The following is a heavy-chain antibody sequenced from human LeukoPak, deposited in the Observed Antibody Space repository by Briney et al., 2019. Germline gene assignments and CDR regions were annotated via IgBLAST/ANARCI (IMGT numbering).Heavy chain of an antibody. V-gene: IGHV4-61*02. D-gene: IGHD3-10*01. CDR1: GGSISSGSYY. J-gene: IGHJ4*02. CDR3: ASSKPWGSGSLHY. CDR2: IYTSGST. Sequence: SETLSLTCTVSGGSISSGSYYWSWIRQPAGKGLEWIGRIYTSGSTYYHPSLKSRVTISVDTSENQFSLKLSSVTAADTAVYYCASSKPWGSGSLHYWGQGTLVTVSS.